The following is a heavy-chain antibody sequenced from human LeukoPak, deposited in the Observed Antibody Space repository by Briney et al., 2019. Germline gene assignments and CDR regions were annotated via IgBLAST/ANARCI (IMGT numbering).Heavy chain of an antibody. CDR3: ARTLPERLLGEPDY. CDR2: IIPIFGTA. Sequence: ASVKVSCKASGGTFSSYAISWVRQAPGQGLEWMGGIIPIFGTANYAQKFQGRVTITADESTSTAYMELSSLRSEDTAVYYCARTLPERLLGEPDYWGQGTLVTVSS. J-gene: IGHJ4*02. CDR1: GGTFSSYA. D-gene: IGHD3-10*01. V-gene: IGHV1-69*13.